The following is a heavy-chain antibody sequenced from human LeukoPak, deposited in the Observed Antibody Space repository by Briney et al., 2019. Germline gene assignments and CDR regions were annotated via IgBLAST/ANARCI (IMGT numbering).Heavy chain of an antibody. CDR3: ARVGDYYGSDY. CDR1: GYSISSGYY. CDR2: IYHSGST. J-gene: IGHJ4*02. V-gene: IGHV4-38-2*01. Sequence: PSETLSLTCAVSGYSISSGYYWGWIRQPPGKGLEWIGGIYHSGSTYYNPSLKSRVTISVDTSKNQFSLKLSSVTAADTAVYYRARVGDYYGSDYWGQGTLVTVSS. D-gene: IGHD3-10*01.